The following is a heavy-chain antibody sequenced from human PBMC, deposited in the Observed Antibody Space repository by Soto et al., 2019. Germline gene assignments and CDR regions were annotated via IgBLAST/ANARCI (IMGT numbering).Heavy chain of an antibody. CDR1: GGSIISNYW. CDR2: IYHSGTT. J-gene: IGHJ6*02. D-gene: IGHD1-20*01. CDR3: ARGVLYNWNDDPYYYGMDV. Sequence: SETLSLTCAVSGGSIISNYWCAWIRQSPGEGLVWIGSIYHSGTTYYNPSLESRVIISVDTSESRFALRLTSVTAADSAVYYCARGVLYNWNDDPYYYGMDVWGQGTTVTVSS. V-gene: IGHV4-38-2*01.